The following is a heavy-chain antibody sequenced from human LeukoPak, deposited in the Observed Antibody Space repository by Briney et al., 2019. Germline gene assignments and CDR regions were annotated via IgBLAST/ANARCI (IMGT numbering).Heavy chain of an antibody. D-gene: IGHD4-17*01. CDR2: INSDGSST. Sequence: GGSLRLSCAVSGFTFGRHWMLWVRQDPRKGLVWVSHINSDGSSTTYADSVKGRFTISRDNAKNTLYLQMNTLRAEDTAMYYCARVDYGDYGLLIDYWGQGTLVTVSS. J-gene: IGHJ4*02. V-gene: IGHV3-74*01. CDR3: ARVDYGDYGLLIDY. CDR1: GFTFGRHW.